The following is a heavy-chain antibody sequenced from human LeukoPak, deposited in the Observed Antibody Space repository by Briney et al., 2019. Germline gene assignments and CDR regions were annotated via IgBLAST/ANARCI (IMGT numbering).Heavy chain of an antibody. J-gene: IGHJ6*03. D-gene: IGHD3-9*01. CDR3: TSSRDPGLRYFDWVYYYYYMDV. CDR2: IRSKAYGGTT. CDR1: GFTFCDYA. V-gene: IGHV3-49*04. Sequence: GGSLTLSCTASGFTFCDYAMSWVRQAPGKGLEWVGFIRSKAYGGTTEYAASVKGIFTISRDDSKRIAYLQMNSLKTEDTAVYYCTSSRDPGLRYFDWVYYYYYMDVWGKGTTVTISS.